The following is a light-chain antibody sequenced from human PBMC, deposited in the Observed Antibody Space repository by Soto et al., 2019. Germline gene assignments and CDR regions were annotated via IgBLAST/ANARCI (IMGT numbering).Light chain of an antibody. CDR2: YEI. V-gene: IGLV3-21*04. Sequence: SYELTQPPSVSVAPGQTASITCGGNNIGSKSVHWYQQKSGQAPVLVIYYEIDRPSGIPGRFSGSNFGNTATLTISRVEAGDEANYYCHVWDSDRDHPVFGGGTKVTVL. CDR1: NIGSKS. CDR3: HVWDSDRDHPV. J-gene: IGLJ2*01.